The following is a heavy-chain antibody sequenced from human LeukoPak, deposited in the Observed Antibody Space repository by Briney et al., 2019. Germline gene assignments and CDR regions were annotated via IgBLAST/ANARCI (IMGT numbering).Heavy chain of an antibody. V-gene: IGHV3-11*01. CDR3: ARVPSGGGYCSGGSCYSTYYYGMDV. Sequence: PGGSLRLSCAASGFTFNDYYMSWIRQAPGKGLEWVSYISSSGSTIYYADSVKGRLTISRDNAKNSLYLQMNSLRAEDTAVYYCARVPSGGGYCSGGSCYSTYYYGMDVWGQGTTVTVSS. CDR1: GFTFNDYY. J-gene: IGHJ6*02. D-gene: IGHD2-15*01. CDR2: ISSSGSTI.